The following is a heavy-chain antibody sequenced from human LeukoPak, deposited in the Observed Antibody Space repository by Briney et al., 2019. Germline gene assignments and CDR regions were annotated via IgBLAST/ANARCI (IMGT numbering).Heavy chain of an antibody. Sequence: GGSLRLSCAASGFTFSSYAMHWVRQAPGKGLEWVSSISSSSSYIYYADSVKGRFTISRDNAKNSLYLQMNSLRAEDTAVYYCARVRYSGYDFDYWGQGTLVTVSS. V-gene: IGHV3-21*01. CDR1: GFTFSSYA. CDR2: ISSSSSYI. J-gene: IGHJ4*02. CDR3: ARVRYSGYDFDY. D-gene: IGHD5-12*01.